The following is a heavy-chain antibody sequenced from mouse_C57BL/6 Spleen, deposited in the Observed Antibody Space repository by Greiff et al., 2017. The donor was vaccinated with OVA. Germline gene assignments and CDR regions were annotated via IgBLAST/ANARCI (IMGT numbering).Heavy chain of an antibody. CDR2: IYPGSGST. CDR1: GYPFTSYW. J-gene: IGHJ3*01. Sequence: VQLQQPGAELVKPGASVKMSCKASGYPFTSYWITWVKQRPGQGLEWIGDIYPGSGSTNYNEKFKSKATLTVDTSSSTAYVQLSSLTSEDSAVYYCARSQLGTWFAYWGQGTLVTVSA. CDR3: ARSQLGTWFAY. D-gene: IGHD4-1*02. V-gene: IGHV1-55*01.